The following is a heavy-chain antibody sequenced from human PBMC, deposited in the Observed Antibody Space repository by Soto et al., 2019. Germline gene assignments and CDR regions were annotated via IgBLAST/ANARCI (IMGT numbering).Heavy chain of an antibody. CDR2: IYYSGST. V-gene: IGHV4-59*08. J-gene: IGHJ4*02. D-gene: IGHD3-16*01. CDR1: GGSISSYY. Sequence: SETRSLTCTVSGGSISSYYWSWIRQPPGKGLEWIGYIYYSGSTNYNPSLKSRVTISVDTSKNQFSLKLSSVTAADTAVYYCASTYYDYIWGSPIRFDYWGQGTLVTVSS. CDR3: ASTYYDYIWGSPIRFDY.